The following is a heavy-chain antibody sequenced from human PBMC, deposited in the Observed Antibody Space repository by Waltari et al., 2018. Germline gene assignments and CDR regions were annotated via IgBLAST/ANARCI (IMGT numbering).Heavy chain of an antibody. V-gene: IGHV1-69*05. Sequence: QGQLGQWGAEVKKPGASLQVSCKASGRTFSSYASRSGPRASGQGVEWMGGIIPTFGTANYAQKFQGSVTITTDDSPCTAYMELSSLSSDDTALSYCASGIAADPNWFDPWGQGTMVTVSS. CDR3: ASGIAADPNWFDP. CDR1: GRTFSSYA. CDR2: IIPTFGTA. J-gene: IGHJ5*02. D-gene: IGHD6-13*01.